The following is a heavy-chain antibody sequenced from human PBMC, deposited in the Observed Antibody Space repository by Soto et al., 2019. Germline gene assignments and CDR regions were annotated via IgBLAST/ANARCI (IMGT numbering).Heavy chain of an antibody. J-gene: IGHJ6*02. CDR3: ARNRFRFLEWSTNGGRYGIDV. V-gene: IGHV3-74*01. CDR1: GFTFSSYW. D-gene: IGHD3-3*01. Sequence: GGSLRLSCAASGFTFSSYWMHWVRQAPGKGLVWVSRINSDGSSTSYADSVKGRFTISRDNAKNTLYLQMNSLRAEDTAVYYCARNRFRFLEWSTNGGRYGIDVWGQGTTVTVSS. CDR2: INSDGSST.